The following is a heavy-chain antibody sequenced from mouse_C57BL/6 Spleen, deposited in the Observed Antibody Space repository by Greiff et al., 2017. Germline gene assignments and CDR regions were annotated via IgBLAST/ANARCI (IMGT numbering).Heavy chain of an antibody. J-gene: IGHJ4*01. V-gene: IGHV1-18*01. D-gene: IGHD2-4*01. CDR3: ARSIYYDYDGPYYAMDY. Sequence: VQLQQSGPELVKPGASVKIPCKASGYTFTDYNMDWVKQSHGKSLEWIGDINPNNGGTIYNQKFKGKATLTVDKSSSTAYMELRSLTSEDTAVYYCARSIYYDYDGPYYAMDYWGQGTSVTVSS. CDR1: GYTFTDYN. CDR2: INPNNGGT.